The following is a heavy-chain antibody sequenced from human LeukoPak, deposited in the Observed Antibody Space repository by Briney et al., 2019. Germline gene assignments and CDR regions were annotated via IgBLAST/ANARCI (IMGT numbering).Heavy chain of an antibody. V-gene: IGHV4-59*01. J-gene: IGHJ4*02. CDR1: GASISHYY. D-gene: IGHD2-2*01. Sequence: SETLSLTCTVSGASISHYYWSWIRQPPGRGLEWIGCAFYTGSTNYNPSLKSRVTISIDASKSQFSLRLTSVTAADTAIYYCASLSHCSTSSCFDYWGRGTLVTVSS. CDR2: AFYTGST. CDR3: ASLSHCSTSSCFDY.